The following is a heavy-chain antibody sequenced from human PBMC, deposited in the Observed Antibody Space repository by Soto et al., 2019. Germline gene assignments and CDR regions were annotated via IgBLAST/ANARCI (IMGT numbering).Heavy chain of an antibody. Sequence: GGSLRLCCAASGFTFSSYAMSWVRQAPGKGLEWVSAISGSGGSTYYADSVKGRFTISRDNSKNTLYLQMNSLRAEDTAVYYCAKAFYDSSGYDAFDIWGQGTMVTVSS. D-gene: IGHD3-22*01. CDR1: GFTFSSYA. CDR3: AKAFYDSSGYDAFDI. J-gene: IGHJ3*02. V-gene: IGHV3-23*01. CDR2: ISGSGGST.